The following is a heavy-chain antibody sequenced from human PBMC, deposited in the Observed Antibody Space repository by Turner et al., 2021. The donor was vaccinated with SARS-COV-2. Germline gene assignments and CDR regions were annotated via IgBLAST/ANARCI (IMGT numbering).Heavy chain of an antibody. CDR1: GDSISSGSYY. J-gene: IGHJ4*02. D-gene: IGHD1-26*01. CDR3: ASLGVGASSRDFDY. CDR2: VYYTGIN. Sequence: QLQLQESGPGLVKPSETLSFTCIVSGDSISSGSYYWAWIRQPPGKGLEWIGSVYYTGINYYTPSLRSRVTISLDTYKNQFSLKLGSVTAADTAVYYCASLGVGASSRDFDYWGQGALVTV. V-gene: IGHV4-39*01.